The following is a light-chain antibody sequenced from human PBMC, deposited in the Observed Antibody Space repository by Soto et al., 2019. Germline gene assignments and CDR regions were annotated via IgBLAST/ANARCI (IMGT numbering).Light chain of an antibody. CDR1: QGIIDY. Sequence: DIQMTQSPSSLSASVGDRVTITCRASQGIIDYLAWYQQKPGKAPTLLIYAASTVASGVPSRFSGGGSGTDLTLTISSLQPEDVATYYCQKYNSAPQTFGPGTKVEIK. CDR2: AAS. CDR3: QKYNSAPQT. V-gene: IGKV1-27*01. J-gene: IGKJ1*01.